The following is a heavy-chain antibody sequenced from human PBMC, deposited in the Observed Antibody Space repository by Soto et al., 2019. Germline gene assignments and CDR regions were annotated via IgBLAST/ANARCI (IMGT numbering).Heavy chain of an antibody. V-gene: IGHV3-30*18. CDR2: ISYDESTT. CDR1: GFSFSRYG. Sequence: GGSLRLSCAASGFSFSRYGIHWVRQAPGKGLEWVAVISYDESTTFYADSVKGRFTISRDNSKSTLFLQMNSLRPEDTAVYYCSKAMIGSYDSDAFDVWGQGTMVTV. CDR3: SKAMIGSYDSDAFDV. J-gene: IGHJ3*01. D-gene: IGHD3-22*01.